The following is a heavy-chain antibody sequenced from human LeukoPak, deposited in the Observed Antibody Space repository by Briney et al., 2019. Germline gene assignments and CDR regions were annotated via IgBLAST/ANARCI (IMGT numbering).Heavy chain of an antibody. V-gene: IGHV1-69*13. Sequence: SAKVSCKASGGTFSSYAISWVRQAPGQGLEWMGGIIPIFGTANYAQKFQGRVTITADESTSTAYMELSSLRSEDTAVYYCARDSYSSSVDYYGMDVWGQGTTVTVSS. CDR3: ARDSYSSSVDYYGMDV. J-gene: IGHJ6*02. D-gene: IGHD6-13*01. CDR2: IIPIFGTA. CDR1: GGTFSSYA.